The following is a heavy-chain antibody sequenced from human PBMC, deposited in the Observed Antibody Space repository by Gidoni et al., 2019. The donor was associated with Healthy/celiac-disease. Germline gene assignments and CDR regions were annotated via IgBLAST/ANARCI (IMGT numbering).Heavy chain of an antibody. CDR2: ISGSGGSA. CDR1: GFIFSSFA. V-gene: IGHV3-23*01. D-gene: IGHD6-13*01. J-gene: IGHJ4*02. Sequence: EGQLLESGGGLVQPGGSLRLSCAASGFIFSSFAMTWVRQAPGKGLEWVSAISGSGGSAYYADSVKGRFTISRDNSKNTLYLQMNSLRAEDTAVYYCAKDTYSGSPYYFDCWGLGALVTVSS. CDR3: AKDTYSGSPYYFDC.